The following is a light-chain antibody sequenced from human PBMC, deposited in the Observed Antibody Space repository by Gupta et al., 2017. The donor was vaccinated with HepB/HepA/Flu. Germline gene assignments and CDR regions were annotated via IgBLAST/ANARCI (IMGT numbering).Light chain of an antibody. V-gene: IGLV1-51*02. Sequence: SVLTPPPSVSAAPGQKVTISCSGSSSNIGNNYVSWYQQLPGTAPKLLIYENNKRPSGIPDRFSGSKSGTSATLGITGLQTGDEADYYCGTWDSSLSAVFGGGTKLTVL. CDR2: ENN. CDR1: SSNIGNNY. CDR3: GTWDSSLSAV. J-gene: IGLJ2*01.